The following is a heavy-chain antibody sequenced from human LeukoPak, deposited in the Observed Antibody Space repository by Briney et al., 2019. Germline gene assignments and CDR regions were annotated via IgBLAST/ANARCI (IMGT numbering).Heavy chain of an antibody. CDR3: ARDPSASKGYFQD. CDR2: IYDSGIT. Sequence: PSETLSLTCTVSGDSISSYYWTWIRQSPGKGLEWIGYIYDSGITNYHPSLKSRVTISVDTSKDQFSLKLSSVTAADSAVYYCARDPSASKGYFQDWGQGTLVTVSS. V-gene: IGHV4-59*01. J-gene: IGHJ1*01. CDR1: GDSISSYY.